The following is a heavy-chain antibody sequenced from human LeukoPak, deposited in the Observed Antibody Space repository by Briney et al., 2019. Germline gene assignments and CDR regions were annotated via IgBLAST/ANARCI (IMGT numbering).Heavy chain of an antibody. Sequence: PGGSLRLSCAASGFTFRNSAMNWVRQVPGKGLEWVSSIDCDSSHIYYAASVRGRFTISRDNARNSVYLQMNSLRVEDTAVYYCARDPLRYLRVGHYDYWGQGTLVAVSS. CDR1: GFTFRNSA. V-gene: IGHV3-21*01. D-gene: IGHD3-9*01. CDR3: ARDPLRYLRVGHYDY. J-gene: IGHJ4*02. CDR2: IDCDSSHI.